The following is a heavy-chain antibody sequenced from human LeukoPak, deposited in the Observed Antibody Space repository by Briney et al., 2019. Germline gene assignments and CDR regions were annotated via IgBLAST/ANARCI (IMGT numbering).Heavy chain of an antibody. J-gene: IGHJ3*01. CDR3: AKDIQLST. CDR2: IGASGGST. V-gene: IGHV3-23*01. CDR1: GFTFSSYA. Sequence: GGSLRLSCATSGFTFSSYAMSWVRQAPGKGLEWVSGIGASGGSTYYADSVKGRFTISRDNSKNTLSLQMNSLRVEDTAIYYCAKDIQLSTWGLGTMVTVSS. D-gene: IGHD3-16*02.